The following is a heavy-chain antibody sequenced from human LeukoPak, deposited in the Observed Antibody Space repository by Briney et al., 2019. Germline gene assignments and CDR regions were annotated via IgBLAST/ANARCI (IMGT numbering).Heavy chain of an antibody. Sequence: SYALSLTCTDSGGSLSRYCWIWIRQPPGQGLESIGDSYYSGQTSYHPSLITRVTISVDRSKNQYSLMLSAVPAADTAVCYCASGQKYRSGYTVTELGSGYFDYWGEGTLVTVPS. CDR3: ASGQKYRSGYTVTELGSGYFDY. D-gene: IGHD5-18*01. CDR2: SYYSGQT. V-gene: IGHV4-59*07. J-gene: IGHJ4*02. CDR1: GGSLSRYC.